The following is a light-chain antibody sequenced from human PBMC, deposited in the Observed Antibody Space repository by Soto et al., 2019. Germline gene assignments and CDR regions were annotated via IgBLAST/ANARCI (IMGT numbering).Light chain of an antibody. J-gene: IGKJ2*01. Sequence: EIVLTQSPATLSLSPGERAILSCRASQSVSSYVAWYQQKPGQAPRLLIYDASNRATGIPARFSGSGSGTDFTLTISSLEPEDFAVYYCPQRSNWPPYTFGQGTKLEIK. V-gene: IGKV3-11*01. CDR3: PQRSNWPPYT. CDR1: QSVSSY. CDR2: DAS.